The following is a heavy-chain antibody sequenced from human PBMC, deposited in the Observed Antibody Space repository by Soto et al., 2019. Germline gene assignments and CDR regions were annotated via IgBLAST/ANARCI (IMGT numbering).Heavy chain of an antibody. D-gene: IGHD3-10*01. V-gene: IGHV3-30-3*01. CDR1: GFTFISYA. CDR2: ISFDGSTE. Sequence: QVQLVESGGGVVQPGRSLRLSCAASGFTFISYAMHWVRQAPGKGLEWVAVISFDGSTEYYADSVKGRFTISRDKSKNTVYLQMNSLRSEDTAVYYCARSSHGSVSYTHFYYGLDVWGQGTTVTVSS. CDR3: ARSSHGSVSYTHFYYGLDV. J-gene: IGHJ6*02.